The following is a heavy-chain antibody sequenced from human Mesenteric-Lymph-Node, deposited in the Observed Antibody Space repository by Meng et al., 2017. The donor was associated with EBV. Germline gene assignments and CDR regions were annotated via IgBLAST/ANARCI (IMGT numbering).Heavy chain of an antibody. V-gene: IGHV3-21*01. CDR3: ARGGYSGYGFDY. Sequence: EVQLVESGGGVAKPGGSLRLSCAASGFTFSTYGMNWVRQAPGKGLEWVSYISSSSSYIYYADSVKGRFTISRDNAKSSLYLQMNTLRAEDTAVYYCARGGYSGYGFDYWGQGTLVTVSS. J-gene: IGHJ4*02. CDR2: ISSSSSYI. CDR1: GFTFSTYG. D-gene: IGHD5-12*01.